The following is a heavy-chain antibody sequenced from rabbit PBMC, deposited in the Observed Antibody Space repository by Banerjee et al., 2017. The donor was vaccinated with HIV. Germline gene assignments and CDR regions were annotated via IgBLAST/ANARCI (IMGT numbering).Heavy chain of an antibody. CDR2: IYSGSSGRI. CDR3: ARGQGVLTHLDL. V-gene: IGHV1S45*01. CDR1: GFSFSSSYW. Sequence: QEQLVESRGGLVQPGESLTLSCTASGFSFSSSYWICWVRQAPGKGLEWIAAIYSGSSGRIAYATWTKGRFTISKTSSTTVTLQMTSLTAADTATYFCARGQGVLTHLDLWGQGTLVTVS. D-gene: IGHD2-1*01. J-gene: IGHJ6*01.